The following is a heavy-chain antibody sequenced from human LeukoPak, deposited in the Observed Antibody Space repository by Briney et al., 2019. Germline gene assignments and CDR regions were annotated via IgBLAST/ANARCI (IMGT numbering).Heavy chain of an antibody. J-gene: IGHJ6*03. CDR1: GYTFISYG. CDR2: ISAYNGDT. V-gene: IGHV1-18*01. Sequence: ASVKVSCKASGYTFISYGISWVRQAPGQGVEWMGWISAYNGDTNYAQKLQGRVTMTTDTSTSTAYMELRSLRSDDTAVYYCARGSGRPNSYYYYMDVWGKGTTVTISS. D-gene: IGHD3-10*01. CDR3: ARGSGRPNSYYYYMDV.